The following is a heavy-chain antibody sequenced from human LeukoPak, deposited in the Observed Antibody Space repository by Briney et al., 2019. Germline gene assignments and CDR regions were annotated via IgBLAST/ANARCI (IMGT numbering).Heavy chain of an antibody. CDR1: GGSISTYY. J-gene: IGHJ4*02. V-gene: IGHV4-59*01. CDR2: IYYSGST. D-gene: IGHD2-21*01. CDR3: AKSRLWFDY. Sequence: SETLSLTCIVSGGSISTYYWSWLRQPPGKGLEWIGYIYYSGSTNYNPSRKSRVTISVDTSKNPVSLKLSSVTAADPAVYYCAKSRLWFDYWGQGTLVTVSS.